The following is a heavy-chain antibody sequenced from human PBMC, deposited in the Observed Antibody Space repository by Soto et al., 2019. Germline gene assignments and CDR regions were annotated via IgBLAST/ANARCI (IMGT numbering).Heavy chain of an antibody. V-gene: IGHV3-7*03. J-gene: IGHJ5*02. CDR3: ARGGYYYDSSGVNWFDP. CDR2: IKQDGSEK. CDR1: GFTFSSYW. D-gene: IGHD3-22*01. Sequence: EVQLVESGGGLVQPGGSLRLSCAASGFTFSSYWMSWVRQAPGKGLEWVANIKQDGSEKYYMDSVKGRFTISRDNAKNSLYLQMNSLRAEDTAVYYCARGGYYYDSSGVNWFDPWGQGTLVTVSS.